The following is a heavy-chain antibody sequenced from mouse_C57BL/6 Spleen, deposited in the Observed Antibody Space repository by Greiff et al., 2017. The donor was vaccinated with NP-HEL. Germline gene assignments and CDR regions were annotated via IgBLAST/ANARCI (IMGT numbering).Heavy chain of an antibody. Sequence: QVQLKQPGAELVMPGASVKLSCKASGYTFTSYWMHWVKQRPGQGLEWIGEIDPSDSYTNYNQKFKGKSTLTVDKSSSTAYMQLSSLTSEDSAVYYCARSGYGSRPWFAYWGQGTLVTVSA. V-gene: IGHV1-69*01. CDR1: GYTFTSYW. J-gene: IGHJ3*01. D-gene: IGHD1-1*01. CDR3: ARSGYGSRPWFAY. CDR2: IDPSDSYT.